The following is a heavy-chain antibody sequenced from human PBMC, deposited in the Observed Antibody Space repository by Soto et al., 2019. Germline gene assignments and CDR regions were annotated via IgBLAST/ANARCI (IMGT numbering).Heavy chain of an antibody. D-gene: IGHD3-3*01. J-gene: IGHJ4*02. CDR3: ARGITIFGVVPG. CDR1: GYTFTRYD. V-gene: IGHV1-8*01. Sequence: QVQLVQSGAEVKKPGASVKVSCKASGYTFTRYDINWVRQATGQGLEWMGWMNPNSGNTGYVQKFQGRVTITKNTSISTEYMELSSLRSEDTAVYYCARGITIFGVVPGWGQGTLVTVSS. CDR2: MNPNSGNT.